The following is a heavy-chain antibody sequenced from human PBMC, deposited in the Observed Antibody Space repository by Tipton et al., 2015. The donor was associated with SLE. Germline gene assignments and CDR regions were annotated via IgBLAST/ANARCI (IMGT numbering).Heavy chain of an antibody. CDR2: IYYSGST. D-gene: IGHD5-12*01. V-gene: IGHV4-30-4*08. CDR1: GGSISSGDYY. Sequence: TLSLTCTVSGGSISSGDYYWSWIRQPPGKGLEWIGCIYYSGSTYYNPSLKTRVTISVDTSKNQFSLRLRSVTAADTALYYCARHRQWLRFQDYWGQGTLVTVSS. J-gene: IGHJ4*02. CDR3: ARHRQWLRFQDY.